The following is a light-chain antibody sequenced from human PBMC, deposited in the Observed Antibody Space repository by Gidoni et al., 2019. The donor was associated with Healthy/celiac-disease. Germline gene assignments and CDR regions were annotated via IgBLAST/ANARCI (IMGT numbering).Light chain of an antibody. J-gene: IGKJ1*01. CDR3: QQYNNWPRT. Sequence: FVITQSPATLSVSPGERATLYCRASQSVNSNLAWYQQKPGQAPRLLIYGASTRATGIPARFSGRGYGTEFTLTISSMQSEDFAVYYCQQYNNWPRTFGQGTKVEIK. V-gene: IGKV3-15*01. CDR2: GAS. CDR1: QSVNSN.